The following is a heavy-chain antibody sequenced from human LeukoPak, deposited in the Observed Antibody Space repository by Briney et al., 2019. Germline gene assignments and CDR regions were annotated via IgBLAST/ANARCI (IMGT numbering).Heavy chain of an antibody. V-gene: IGHV3-7*04. CDR2: IKQDGTEK. D-gene: IGHD1-26*01. CDR1: GFTFSSYW. J-gene: IGHJ4*02. CDR3: ARGVGATHFDY. Sequence: GGSLRPSCAASGFTFSSYWMSWVRQAPGKGLEWVAIIKQDGTEKYYVDSVKGRFTISRDNAKNSLYLQMNSLRAEDTAVYYCARGVGATHFDYWGQGTLVTVSS.